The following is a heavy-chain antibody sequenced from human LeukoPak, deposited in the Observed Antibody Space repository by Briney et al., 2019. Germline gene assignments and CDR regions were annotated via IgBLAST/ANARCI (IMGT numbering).Heavy chain of an antibody. J-gene: IGHJ4*02. V-gene: IGHV4-59*01. CDR2: IHYIGGT. CDR3: ARSYYDVWSGYNHPYYFDY. Sequence: NPSGTLSLTCTVSGVSISSYYWSWIRQPPGKGLEWIGYIHYIGGTNYNPSLKSRVTISVDTSKNQFSLKLDSVTAADTAVYFCARSYYDVWSGYNHPYYFDYWGQGALVTVSS. D-gene: IGHD3-3*01. CDR1: GVSISSYY.